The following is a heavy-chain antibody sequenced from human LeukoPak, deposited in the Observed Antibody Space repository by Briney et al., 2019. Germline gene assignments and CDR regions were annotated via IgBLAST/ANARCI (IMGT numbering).Heavy chain of an antibody. CDR1: GGSISSSNW. CDR2: IYHSGST. D-gene: IGHD6-13*01. J-gene: IGHJ4*02. V-gene: IGHV4-4*02. Sequence: PSETLSLTCAVSGGSISSSNWWSWVRQPPGKGLEWIGEIYHSGSTNYNPSLKSRVTISVDKSKNQFSLKLSSVTAADTAVYYCARAPAGIAAAGITFWGQGTLVTVSS. CDR3: ARAPAGIAAAGITF.